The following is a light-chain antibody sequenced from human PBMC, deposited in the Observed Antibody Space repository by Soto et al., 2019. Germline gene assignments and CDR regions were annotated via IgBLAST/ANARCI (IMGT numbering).Light chain of an antibody. CDR3: QQYQNFIT. V-gene: IGKV1-5*03. Sequence: DIPMTQSPSTLSASVGDRVTITCRASQSIGHWLAWYQQKPGQPPKLLIYKASSLETEVPSRFSGSGSGTEFTLTISSLEPDDFATYYCQQYQNFITFGQGTRLEIK. J-gene: IGKJ5*01. CDR1: QSIGHW. CDR2: KAS.